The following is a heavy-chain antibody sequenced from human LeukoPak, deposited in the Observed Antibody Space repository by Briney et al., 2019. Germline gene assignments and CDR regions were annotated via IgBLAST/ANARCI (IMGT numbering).Heavy chain of an antibody. CDR2: INPNSGGT. Sequence: ASVKVSCKASGYTFTGYYLHWVRQAPGQGLEWMGWINPNSGGTNYAQKFQGWVTMTRDTSISTAYMELSRLRSDDTAVYYCARDLSSGYDRCFDYWGQGTLVTVSS. J-gene: IGHJ4*02. D-gene: IGHD3-22*01. CDR3: ARDLSSGYDRCFDY. V-gene: IGHV1-2*04. CDR1: GYTFTGYY.